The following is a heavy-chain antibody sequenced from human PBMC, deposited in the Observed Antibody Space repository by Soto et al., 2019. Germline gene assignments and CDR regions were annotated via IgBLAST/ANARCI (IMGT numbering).Heavy chain of an antibody. J-gene: IGHJ4*02. CDR2: IIPIFGTA. Sequence: ASVKVSCKASGGTFSSYAISWVRQAPGQGLEWMGGIIPIFGTANYAQKFQGRVTITADESTSTAYMELSSLRSEDTAVYYCASSPDTAMVTSFDYWGQGTLVTVS. CDR3: ASSPDTAMVTSFDY. D-gene: IGHD5-18*01. V-gene: IGHV1-69*13. CDR1: GGTFSSYA.